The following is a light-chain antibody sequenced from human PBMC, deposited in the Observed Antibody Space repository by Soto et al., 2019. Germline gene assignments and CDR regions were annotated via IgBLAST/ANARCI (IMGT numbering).Light chain of an antibody. CDR1: QSIRSY. V-gene: IGKV1-39*01. J-gene: IGKJ1*01. CDR3: QQPYSTVRT. Sequence: DIQMTQSPSSLSASVGDRVTITCRASQSIRSYLNWYQQKPGKAPKLLIYAASNLQSGVPSRFSGSGSGTECTLTISSLQPEDVATYYCQQPYSTVRTFGQGTKVDIK. CDR2: AAS.